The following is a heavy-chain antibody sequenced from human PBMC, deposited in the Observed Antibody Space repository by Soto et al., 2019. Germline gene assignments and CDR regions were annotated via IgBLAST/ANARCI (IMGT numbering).Heavy chain of an antibody. D-gene: IGHD6-6*01. J-gene: IGHJ5*02. CDR2: IYYSGST. CDR1: GGSISSYY. V-gene: IGHV4-59*01. Sequence: LETLSLTCTVSGGSISSYYWSWIRQPPGKGLEWIGYIYYSGSTNYNSSLKSRVTISVDTSKNQFSLKLSSVTAADTAVYYCARKGIAARPDYWFDPWGQGTLVTVSS. CDR3: ARKGIAARPDYWFDP.